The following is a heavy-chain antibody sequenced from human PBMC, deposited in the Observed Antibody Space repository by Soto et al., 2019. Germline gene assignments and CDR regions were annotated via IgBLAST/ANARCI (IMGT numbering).Heavy chain of an antibody. D-gene: IGHD5-18*01. Sequence: GGSLRLSCAASGFTFSSYAMSWVRQAPGKGLEWVSGTSGSGDSTYYADSVKGRFTISRDNSKNTLYLQMNSLRAEDTAVYYCALGYSYAPFDPWGQGTLVTVSS. CDR1: GFTFSSYA. V-gene: IGHV3-23*01. J-gene: IGHJ5*02. CDR2: TSGSGDST. CDR3: ALGYSYAPFDP.